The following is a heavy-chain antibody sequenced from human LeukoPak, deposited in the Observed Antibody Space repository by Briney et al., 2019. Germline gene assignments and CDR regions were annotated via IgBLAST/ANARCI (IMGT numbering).Heavy chain of an antibody. Sequence: SETLSLTCTVPGGSISSSSYYWGWIRQPPGKGLEWIGSIYYSGSTYYNPSLKSRVTISVDTSKNQFSLKLSSVTAADTAVYYCARELSRYSSGWYFYYWGQGTLVTVSS. J-gene: IGHJ4*02. CDR3: ARELSRYSSGWYFYY. V-gene: IGHV4-39*07. D-gene: IGHD6-19*01. CDR1: GGSISSSSYY. CDR2: IYYSGST.